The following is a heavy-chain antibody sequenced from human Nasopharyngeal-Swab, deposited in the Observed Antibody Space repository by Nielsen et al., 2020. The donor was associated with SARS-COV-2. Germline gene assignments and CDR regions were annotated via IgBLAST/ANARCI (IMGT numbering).Heavy chain of an antibody. CDR1: GGSISSGGYY. Sequence: SETLSLTCTVSGGSISSGGYYWSWIRQHPGKGLDWIGYIYYSGSTYYNPSLKSRVTISVDTSKNQFSLKLSSVTAADTAVYYCARTYGSGSYSYYYGMDVWGQGTAVTVSS. V-gene: IGHV4-31*03. CDR3: ARTYGSGSYSYYYGMDV. J-gene: IGHJ6*02. CDR2: IYYSGST. D-gene: IGHD3-10*01.